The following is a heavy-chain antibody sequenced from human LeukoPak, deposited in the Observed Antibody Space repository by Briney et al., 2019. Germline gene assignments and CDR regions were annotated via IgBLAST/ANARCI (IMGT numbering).Heavy chain of an antibody. V-gene: IGHV4-59*11. J-gene: IGHJ6*03. CDR1: GGSISSHY. CDR3: ATSRLANYYDFRCLYYYFYMDV. CDR2: IYYSGST. Sequence: SETLSLTCTVSGGSISSHYWSWIRQPPRKGLEWMGYIYYSGSTNYNPSLKSRATISVDTSNNQFPLRTSSVSAADTAVYYCATSRLANYYDFRCLYYYFYMDVWGKATTVTVSS. D-gene: IGHD3-3*01.